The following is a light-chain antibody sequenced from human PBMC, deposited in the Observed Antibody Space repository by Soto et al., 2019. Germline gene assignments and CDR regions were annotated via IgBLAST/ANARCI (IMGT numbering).Light chain of an antibody. J-gene: IGLJ1*01. Sequence: QSALTQPASVSGSPGQSITISCSGNAVSYQLVSWYQQQPGKAPKLILYNVTRRPSGVSNRFSGFKSGTTASLKITGLQAEDEADYYCSSFVGVTDDVFGTGTKVTVL. CDR3: SSFVGVTDDV. CDR1: GNAVSYQL. CDR2: NVT. V-gene: IGLV2-23*02.